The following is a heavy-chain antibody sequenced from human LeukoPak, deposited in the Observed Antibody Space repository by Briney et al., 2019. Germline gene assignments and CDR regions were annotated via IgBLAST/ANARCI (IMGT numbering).Heavy chain of an antibody. CDR3: ARGLVPAAIRSTAFDY. CDR1: GGSFSGYY. J-gene: IGHJ4*02. CDR2: INHSGST. Sequence: SETLSLTCAVYGGSFSGYYWSWIRQPPGKGLEWIGEINHSGSTNYNPSLKSRVTISVDTSKNQFSLKLSSVTAADTAVYYCARGLVPAAIRSTAFDYWGQGTLVTVSS. V-gene: IGHV4-34*01. D-gene: IGHD2-2*02.